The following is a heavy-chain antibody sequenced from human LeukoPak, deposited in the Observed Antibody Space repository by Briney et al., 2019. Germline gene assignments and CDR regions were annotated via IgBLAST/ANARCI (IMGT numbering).Heavy chain of an antibody. CDR2: ITASGSNT. D-gene: IGHD2-2*01. Sequence: PGGSLRLSCAASGFSFSSCTMTWVRQAPRKGLEWVSAITASGSNTYYVDSVKGRFTISRDNSKNTLYLQMNSLRAEDMAVYYCVKGGCTSTEFYDTYHYGLDVWGQGTTVTVSS. CDR3: VKGGCTSTEFYDTYHYGLDV. V-gene: IGHV3-23*01. J-gene: IGHJ6*02. CDR1: GFSFSSCT.